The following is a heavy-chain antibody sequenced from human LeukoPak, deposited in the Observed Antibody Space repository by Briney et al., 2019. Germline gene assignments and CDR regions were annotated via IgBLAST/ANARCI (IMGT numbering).Heavy chain of an antibody. D-gene: IGHD2-15*01. J-gene: IGHJ4*02. V-gene: IGHV3-21*01. CDR1: GCTFSSYS. CDR2: ISSSSSYI. Sequence: GGSLRLSCAASGCTFSSYSMNWVRQAPGKGLEWVLSISSSSSYIYYADSVKGRFTISRDNAKNSLYLQMNSLRAEDTAVYYFAREIYTEDSGAYWGQGTLVTVSS. CDR3: AREIYTEDSGAY.